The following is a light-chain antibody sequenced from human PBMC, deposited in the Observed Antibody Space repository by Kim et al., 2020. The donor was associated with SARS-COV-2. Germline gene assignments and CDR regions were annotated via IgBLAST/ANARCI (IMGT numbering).Light chain of an antibody. V-gene: IGLV1-44*01. J-gene: IGLJ2*01. CDR3: AAWDDSLNGFVV. CDR1: SSNIGSNT. CDR2: SNN. Sequence: ELTQPPSASGTPGQRVTISCSGSSSNIGSNTVNWYQQLPGTAPKLLIYSNNQRPSGVPDRFSGSKSGTSASLAISGLQSEDEADYYCAAWDDSLNGFVVFGGGTQLTVL.